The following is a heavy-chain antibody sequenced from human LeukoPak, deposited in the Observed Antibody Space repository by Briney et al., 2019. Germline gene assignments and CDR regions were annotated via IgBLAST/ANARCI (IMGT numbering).Heavy chain of an antibody. V-gene: IGHV6-1*01. D-gene: IGHD6-13*01. CDR2: TYYRSKWYN. Sequence: SQTLSLTCAISGGSVSSNSAAWNWIRQSPSRGLEWLGRTYYRSKWYNDYATSVKSRIIINPDTSKNQFSLQLNSVTPEDSAVYYCARDTLGSSWSAEYFQHWGQGTLVTVSS. CDR1: GGSVSSNSAA. J-gene: IGHJ1*01. CDR3: ARDTLGSSWSAEYFQH.